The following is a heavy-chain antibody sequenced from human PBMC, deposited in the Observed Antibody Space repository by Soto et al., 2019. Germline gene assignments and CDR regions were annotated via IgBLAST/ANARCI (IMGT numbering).Heavy chain of an antibody. CDR2: ISAYNGNT. J-gene: IGHJ6*02. V-gene: IGHV1-18*01. D-gene: IGHD5-18*01. CDR3: ARILRDTAMVYGMDV. CDR1: GYTFTSYG. Sequence: QVQLVQSGAAVKKPGASVKVSCKASGYTFTSYGISWVRQAPGQGLEWMGWISAYNGNTNYAQKLQGRVTMTTDTSTSTAYMDLRSLRSDDTAVYYCARILRDTAMVYGMDVWGQGTTVTVSS.